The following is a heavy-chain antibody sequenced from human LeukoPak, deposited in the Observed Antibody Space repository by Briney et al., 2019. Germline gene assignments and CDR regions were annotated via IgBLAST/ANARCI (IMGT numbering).Heavy chain of an antibody. J-gene: IGHJ4*02. D-gene: IGHD6-13*01. CDR3: ARAEITAAGVPFDY. CDR1: GESFSGYY. V-gene: IGHV4-34*01. CDR2: VSHSGST. Sequence: PSETLSLTCAVYGESFSGYYWSWIRQPPGKGLEWIGEVSHSGSTNYNPSLKSRVTISVDTSKNQFSLKLSSVTAADTGEYYCARAEITAAGVPFDYWGQGTLVTVSS.